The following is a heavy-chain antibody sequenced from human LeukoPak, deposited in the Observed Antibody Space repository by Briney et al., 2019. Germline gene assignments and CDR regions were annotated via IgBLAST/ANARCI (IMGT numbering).Heavy chain of an antibody. CDR1: GFTFSSYA. CDR3: YHHYYYGMDV. J-gene: IGHJ6*02. V-gene: IGHV3-30-3*01. D-gene: IGHD1-14*01. CDR2: ISYDGSNK. Sequence: GGSLRLSCAASGFTFSSYAMHWARQAPGKGLEWVAVISYDGSNKYYADSVKGRFTISRDNSKNTLYLQMNSLRAEDTAVYYCYHHYYYGMDVWGQGTTVTVSS.